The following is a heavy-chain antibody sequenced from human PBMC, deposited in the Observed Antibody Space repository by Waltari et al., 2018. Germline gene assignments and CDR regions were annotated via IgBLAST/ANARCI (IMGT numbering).Heavy chain of an antibody. V-gene: IGHV1-69*02. D-gene: IGHD5-12*01. CDR1: GGTFSSYT. Sequence: QVQLVQSGAEVKKPGSSVKVSCKASGGTFSSYTISWVRQAPGQGLEWMGRIIPILGIANYAQKCQGRVTITADKSTSTAYMELSSLRSEDTAVYYCARARDIVAMGLDYWGQGTLVTVSS. CDR2: IIPILGIA. J-gene: IGHJ4*02. CDR3: ARARDIVAMGLDY.